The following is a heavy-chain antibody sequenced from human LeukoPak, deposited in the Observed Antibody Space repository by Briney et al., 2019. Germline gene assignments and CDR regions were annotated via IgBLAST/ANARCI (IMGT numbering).Heavy chain of an antibody. V-gene: IGHV3-30*03. Sequence: GRSLRLSCAASGFTFSSYGMHWVRQAPGKGLEWVAVISYDGSNKYYADSVKGRFTISRDNSKNTLYPQMNSLRAEDTAVYYCVSTRFDYWGQGTLVIVSS. J-gene: IGHJ4*02. CDR3: VSTRFDY. D-gene: IGHD4-11*01. CDR2: ISYDGSNK. CDR1: GFTFSSYG.